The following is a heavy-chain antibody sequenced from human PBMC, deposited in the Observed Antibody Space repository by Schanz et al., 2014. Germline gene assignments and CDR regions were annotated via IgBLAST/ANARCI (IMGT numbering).Heavy chain of an antibody. CDR1: GGSISSTFYY. CDR2: ISSSGST. J-gene: IGHJ5*02. D-gene: IGHD3-10*01. Sequence: QLPLQESGPGLVKPSETLSLTCTVSGGSISSTFYYWGWIRQPPGKGLDWIGTISSSGSTYYNPSLKSRGTMPGDAAKTQCSRKLNSVTAADTAVYYCANSMVRGVRMSDNWFGPWGQGTLVSVS. V-gene: IGHV4-39*01. CDR3: ANSMVRGVRMSDNWFGP.